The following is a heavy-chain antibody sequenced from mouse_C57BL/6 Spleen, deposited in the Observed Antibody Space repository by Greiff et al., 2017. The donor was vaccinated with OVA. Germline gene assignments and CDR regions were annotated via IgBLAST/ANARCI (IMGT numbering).Heavy chain of an antibody. CDR1: GFSLTSYA. CDR2: IWTGGGT. D-gene: IGHD2-4*01. V-gene: IGHV2-9-1*01. CDR3: ATLIYYDYDGYYFDY. J-gene: IGHJ2*01. Sequence: QVQLQQSGPGLVAPSQSLSITCTVSGFSLTSYAISWVRQPPGKGLEWLGVIWTGGGTNYNSALKSRLSICKDNSKSQVFLKMNSLQTDDTARYYCATLIYYDYDGYYFDYWGQGTTLTVSS.